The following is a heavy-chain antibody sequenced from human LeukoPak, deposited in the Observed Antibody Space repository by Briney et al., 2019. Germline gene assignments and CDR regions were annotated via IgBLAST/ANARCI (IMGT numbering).Heavy chain of an antibody. D-gene: IGHD3-22*01. V-gene: IGHV4-4*07. Sequence: GSXXSYYWSWIRQPAGKGLEWIGRIYTSGSTNYNPSLKSRVTMSVDTSKNQFSLKLSSVTAADTAVYYCARXXYYXDSSGXYAFXYWGQGTLVTVSS. CDR3: ARXXYYXDSSGXYAFXY. CDR1: GSXXSYY. CDR2: IYTSGST. J-gene: IGHJ4*02.